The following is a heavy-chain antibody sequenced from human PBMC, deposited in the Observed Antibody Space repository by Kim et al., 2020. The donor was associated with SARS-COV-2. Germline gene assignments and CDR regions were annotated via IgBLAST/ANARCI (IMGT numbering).Heavy chain of an antibody. D-gene: IGHD3-10*01. CDR1: GYTFTSYD. CDR3: ARGSTYYYGSGSGEDY. V-gene: IGHV1-8*01. CDR2: MNPNSGNT. Sequence: ASVKVSCKASGYTFTSYDINWVRQATGQGLEWMGWMNPNSGNTGYAQKFQGRVTMTRNTSISTAYMELSSLRSEDTAVYYCARGSTYYYGSGSGEDYWGQGTLVTVSS. J-gene: IGHJ4*02.